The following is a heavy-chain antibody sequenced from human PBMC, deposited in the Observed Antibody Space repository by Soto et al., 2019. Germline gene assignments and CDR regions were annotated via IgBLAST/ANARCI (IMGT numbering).Heavy chain of an antibody. CDR2: ISSGGTTT. V-gene: IGHV3-23*01. D-gene: IGHD6-19*01. CDR3: AREGGSIGGWFGRKFDS. CDR1: WFNFSTYA. Sequence: WSLRTFRGGSWFNFSTYALSWGRQAPGKGLEWVSSISSGGTTTFYAASVEGRFTISRDKSKNTLYLQMNSLRADDTAVYYCAREGGSIGGWFGRKFDSWGQGTQVTVS. J-gene: IGHJ4*02.